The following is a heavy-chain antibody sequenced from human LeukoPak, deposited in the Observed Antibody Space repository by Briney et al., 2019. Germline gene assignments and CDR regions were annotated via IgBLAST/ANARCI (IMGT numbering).Heavy chain of an antibody. D-gene: IGHD3-22*01. CDR3: ARTTYYYDSSGLDY. CDR1: GYTFTSYA. V-gene: IGHV7-4-1*02. J-gene: IGHJ4*02. CDR2: INTNTGNP. Sequence: ASVKVSCKASGYTFTSYAMNWVRQAPGQGPEWMGWINTNTGNPTYAQGFTGRFVFSLDTSVSTAYLQISSLKAEDTAVYYCARTTYYYDSSGLDYWGQGTLVTVSS.